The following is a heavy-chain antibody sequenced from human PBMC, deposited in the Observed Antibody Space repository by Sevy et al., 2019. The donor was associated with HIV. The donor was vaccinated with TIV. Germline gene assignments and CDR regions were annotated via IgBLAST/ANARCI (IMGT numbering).Heavy chain of an antibody. CDR2: INHSGST. CDR3: AGAGIAAAGTADQPPSPEPQTPSFDY. D-gene: IGHD6-13*01. V-gene: IGHV4-34*01. J-gene: IGHJ4*02. CDR1: GGSFSGYY. Sequence: SETLSLTCAVYGGSFSGYYWSWIRQPPGKGLEWIGEINHSGSTNYNPSLKSRVTISVDTSRNQFSLKLSSVTGADTDVYYYAGAGIAAAGTADQPPSPEPQTPSFDYWGQGTLVTVSS.